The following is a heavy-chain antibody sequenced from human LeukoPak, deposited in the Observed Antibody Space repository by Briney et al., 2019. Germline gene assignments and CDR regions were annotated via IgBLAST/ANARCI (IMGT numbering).Heavy chain of an antibody. V-gene: IGHV3-7*03. J-gene: IGHJ4*02. Sequence: GGSLRLSCAASGFTFSSYWMSWVRQAPGKGLEWVANIKQDGSEKYYVDSVKGRFTISRDNAKNSLYLQMNSLRAEDTAVYYCAKDRRNGSGSYQTYFDYWGQGTLVTVSS. CDR3: AKDRRNGSGSYQTYFDY. CDR1: GFTFSSYW. CDR2: IKQDGSEK. D-gene: IGHD3-10*01.